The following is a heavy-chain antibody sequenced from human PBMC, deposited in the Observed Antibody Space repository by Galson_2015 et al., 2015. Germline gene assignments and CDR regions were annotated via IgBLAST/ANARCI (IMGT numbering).Heavy chain of an antibody. CDR1: GFTFSSYW. CDR3: ARDIVVVVAATDYYYYYGMDV. CDR2: IKQDGSEK. V-gene: IGHV3-7*05. Sequence: SLRLSCAASGFTFSSYWMSWVRQAPGKGLEWVANIKQDGSEKYYVDSVKGRFTISRDNAKNSLYLQMNSLRAEDTAVYYCARDIVVVVAATDYYYYYGMDVWGQGTTVTVSS. J-gene: IGHJ6*02. D-gene: IGHD2-15*01.